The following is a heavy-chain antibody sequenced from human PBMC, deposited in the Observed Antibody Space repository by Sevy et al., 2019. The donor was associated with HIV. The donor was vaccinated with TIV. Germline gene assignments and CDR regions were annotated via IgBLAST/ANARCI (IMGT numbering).Heavy chain of an antibody. D-gene: IGHD3-16*01. CDR3: AKEGGGAGWGSYYFDY. Sequence: GGSLRLSCVASGLTFSSYAMNWVRQAPGKGLEWVSVIGISGGSTHYADSVKGRFTISRDNSKNTLYLQMNSVRAEYTALYYCAKEGGGAGWGSYYFDYWGQGTLVTVSS. V-gene: IGHV3-23*01. J-gene: IGHJ4*02. CDR1: GLTFSSYA. CDR2: IGISGGST.